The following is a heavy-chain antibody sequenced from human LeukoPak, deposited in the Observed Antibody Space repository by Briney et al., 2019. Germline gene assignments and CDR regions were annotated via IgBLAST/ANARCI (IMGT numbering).Heavy chain of an antibody. J-gene: IGHJ4*02. V-gene: IGHV3-23*01. CDR2: LIGSGVST. CDR1: GFTFSSYA. Sequence: PGGSLRLSCAASGFTFSSYAMSWVRQAPGKGLEWVSALIGSGVSTSYADSVKGRFTISRDNSKNTLYLHMNSLKAEDTAVYYCAKRDGSGYYYFDYWGQGTQVTVSS. CDR3: AKRDGSGYYYFDY. D-gene: IGHD3-22*01.